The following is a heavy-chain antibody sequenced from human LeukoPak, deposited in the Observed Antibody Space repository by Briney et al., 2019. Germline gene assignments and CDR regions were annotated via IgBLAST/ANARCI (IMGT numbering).Heavy chain of an antibody. V-gene: IGHV4-34*01. J-gene: IGHJ1*01. CDR2: IHPSGST. CDR3: VRGQDQAKSRQ. CDR1: GGSFSGYY. Sequence: SETLSLTCAVYGGSFSGYYWSWYRQPPGKGLEWIGEIHPSGSTHYNPSLARRVIISVDTSKNQFSLKVNSVTAADTAVYYCVRGQDQAKSRQWGQGTLATVSS. D-gene: IGHD4/OR15-4a*01.